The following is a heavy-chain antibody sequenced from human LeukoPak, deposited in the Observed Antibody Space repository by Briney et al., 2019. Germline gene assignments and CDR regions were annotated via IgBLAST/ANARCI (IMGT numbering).Heavy chain of an antibody. CDR2: IIPIFGTA. D-gene: IGHD3-3*01. Sequence: SVKVSCKASGGTVSSYAISWVRQAPGQGLEWMGGIIPIFGTANYAQKFQGRVTITTDEFTSTAYMELSSLRSEDTAVYYCARDNYDFWSAHPGWFDPWGQGTLVTVSS. CDR1: GGTVSSYA. J-gene: IGHJ5*02. CDR3: ARDNYDFWSAHPGWFDP. V-gene: IGHV1-69*05.